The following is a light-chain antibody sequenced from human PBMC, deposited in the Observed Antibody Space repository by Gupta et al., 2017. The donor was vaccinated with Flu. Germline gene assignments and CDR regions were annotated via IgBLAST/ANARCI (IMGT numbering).Light chain of an antibody. V-gene: IGKV3-11*01. CDR1: QSVSSY. J-gene: IGKJ1*01. CDR3: QQRSNWG. CDR2: DAS. Sequence: EIVLTKSPATLSLSPGERATLSCRASQSVSSYLAWYQQKPGQAPRLLIYDASNRATGIPARFSGSGSGTDFTLTISSLEPEDFAVYYCQQRSNWGFGQGTKVEIK.